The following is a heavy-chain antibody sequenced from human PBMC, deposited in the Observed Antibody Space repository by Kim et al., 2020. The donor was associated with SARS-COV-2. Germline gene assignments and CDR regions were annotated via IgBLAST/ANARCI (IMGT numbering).Heavy chain of an antibody. CDR1: GFTFSSYA. CDR3: ARVPITMIVVVLYYFDY. Sequence: GGSLRLSCAASGFTFSSYAMHWVRQAPGKGLEWVAVISYDGSNKYYADSVKGRFTISRDNSKNTLYLQMNSLRAEDTAVYYCARVPITMIVVVLYYFDYWGQGTLVTVSS. D-gene: IGHD3-22*01. CDR2: ISYDGSNK. V-gene: IGHV3-30-3*01. J-gene: IGHJ4*02.